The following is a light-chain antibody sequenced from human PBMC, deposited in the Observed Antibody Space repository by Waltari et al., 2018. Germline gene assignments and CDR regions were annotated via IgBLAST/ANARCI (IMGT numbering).Light chain of an antibody. Sequence: QSVLTQPPSASGTPGQRVTISCSGSSSNIGSNTVNWYQQLPGTAPKLLIYSNNQRHSGVPDLFSGSKSGTSASLAISGLQSEDEADYYCAAWDDSLNGVVFGGGTKLTVL. CDR3: AAWDDSLNGVV. V-gene: IGLV1-44*01. J-gene: IGLJ2*01. CDR1: SSNIGSNT. CDR2: SNN.